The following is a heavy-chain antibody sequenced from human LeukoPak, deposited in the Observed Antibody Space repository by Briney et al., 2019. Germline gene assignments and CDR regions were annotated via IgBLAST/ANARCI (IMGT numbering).Heavy chain of an antibody. CDR2: MNPNSGNT. D-gene: IGHD6-13*01. CDR1: GYTFTSYD. CDR3: ALIAAAGHFYYYHYMDV. J-gene: IGHJ6*03. V-gene: IGHV1-8*01. Sequence: ASVKVSCKASGYTFTSYDINWVRQATGQGLEWMGWMNPNSGNTGYAQKFQGRVTMTRNTSISTAYMELSSLRSEDTAVYYCALIAAAGHFYYYHYMDVWGKGTTVTVSS.